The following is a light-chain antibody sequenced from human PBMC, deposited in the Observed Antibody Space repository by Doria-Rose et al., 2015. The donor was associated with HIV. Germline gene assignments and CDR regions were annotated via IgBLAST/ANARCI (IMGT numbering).Light chain of an antibody. V-gene: IGKV3-20*01. CDR1: QSFSSTY. Sequence: TQSPGTLYLSPGERATLSCRASQSFSSTYLAWNQQKAGQAPSLRIDDGSTSDTGIPDMFSDSRSETDFTLTINRLEPEDFALYYCLQYGTSWTFGQGTKVEI. CDR2: DGS. J-gene: IGKJ1*01. CDR3: LQYGTSWT.